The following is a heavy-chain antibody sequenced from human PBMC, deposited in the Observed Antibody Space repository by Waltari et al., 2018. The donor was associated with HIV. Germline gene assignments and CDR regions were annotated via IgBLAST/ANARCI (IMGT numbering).Heavy chain of an antibody. CDR2: IYYSGST. CDR1: DGPIDRSSYS. V-gene: IGHV4-39*01. Sequence: QLQLQESGPGLVQPSETLSITCTVSDGPIDRSSYSWGWIRKPPGKGLEWIGSIYYSGSTYDNPSLKSRVTISVDTSKNRFSLKLSSVTAADTAVYYCARHVGGYDSSGYFPYYFDYWGQGALVTVSS. J-gene: IGHJ4*02. D-gene: IGHD3-22*01. CDR3: ARHVGGYDSSGYFPYYFDY.